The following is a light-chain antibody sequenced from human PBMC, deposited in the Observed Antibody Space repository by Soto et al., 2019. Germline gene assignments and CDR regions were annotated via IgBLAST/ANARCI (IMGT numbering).Light chain of an antibody. J-gene: IGKJ1*01. CDR1: QDTSTW. CDR3: QQYNSYSET. CDR2: GAS. Sequence: DIQMTQSPSTLSASIGDRVTIACRASQDTSTWVAWYQYKPGKAPKLLIFGASSLTSGVPSRFSGSGSGTQFTLTISSLQPDDFATYYCQQYNSYSETFGQGTKVDIK. V-gene: IGKV1-5*01.